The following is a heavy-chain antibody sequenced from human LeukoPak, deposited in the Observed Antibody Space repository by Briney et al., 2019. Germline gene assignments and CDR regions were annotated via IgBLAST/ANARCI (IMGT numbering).Heavy chain of an antibody. J-gene: IGHJ6*02. V-gene: IGHV3-74*01. CDR1: GFTFSSYW. Sequence: GGSLKLSCAASGFTFSSYWMHWVRQAPGKGLVWVSRVNSDGSSTTYADSVKGRFTISRDNAKNTLYLQMNSLRAEDTAVYYCARQYSYGLDVWGQGTTVTVSS. CDR3: ARQYSYGLDV. D-gene: IGHD2/OR15-2a*01. CDR2: VNSDGSST.